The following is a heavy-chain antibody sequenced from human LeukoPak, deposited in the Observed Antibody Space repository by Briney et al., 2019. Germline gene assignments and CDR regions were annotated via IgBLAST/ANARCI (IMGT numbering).Heavy chain of an antibody. D-gene: IGHD4-11*01. CDR1: GDSVSTSNFY. J-gene: IGHJ4*02. CDR3: ARDNDYSDSYFDF. CDR2: VFFNGRA. Sequence: SETLSLTCTVSGDSVSTSNFYWGWIRQPPGKGLEWIGSVFFNGRASYNPSLKSRVSMSIETSKNQFSLMLTSVTAADTAVYYCARDNDYSDSYFDFWGQGTLVTVSS. V-gene: IGHV4-39*07.